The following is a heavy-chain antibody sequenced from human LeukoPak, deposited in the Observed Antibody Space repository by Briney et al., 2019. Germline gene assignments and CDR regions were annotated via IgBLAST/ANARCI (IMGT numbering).Heavy chain of an antibody. CDR2: IYYSGST. CDR3: ARSKYCSGGTCYAYFDY. CDR1: GGSISSYY. V-gene: IGHV4-59*01. J-gene: IGHJ4*02. Sequence: SETLSLTCTVSGGSISSYYWSWIRQPPGKGLEWIGYIYYSGSTNYNPSLKSRVTISVDTSKNQFSLRLSSVTAADTAVYYCARSKYCSGGTCYAYFDYWGQGTLVTVSS. D-gene: IGHD2-15*01.